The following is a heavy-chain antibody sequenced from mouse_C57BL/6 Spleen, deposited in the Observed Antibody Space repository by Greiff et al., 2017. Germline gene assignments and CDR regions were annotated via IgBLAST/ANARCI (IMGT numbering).Heavy chain of an antibody. Sequence: EVMLVESGGGLVKPGGSLKLSCAASGFTFSSYAMSWVRQTPEKRLEWVATISDGGSYTDYPDNVKGRFTFSRDNAKNNLYLQMSHLKSEDTAMYDCARGRQLRGAMDGWGQGASVTVSS. V-gene: IGHV5-4*03. CDR1: GFTFSSYA. CDR2: ISDGGSYT. CDR3: ARGRQLRGAMDG. J-gene: IGHJ4*01. D-gene: IGHD3-2*02.